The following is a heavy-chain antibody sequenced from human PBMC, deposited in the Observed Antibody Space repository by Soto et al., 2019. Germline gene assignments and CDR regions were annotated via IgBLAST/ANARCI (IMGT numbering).Heavy chain of an antibody. CDR1: GFTFTTYA. D-gene: IGHD6-13*01. CDR3: ANDWYEYY. CDR2: INSAGTT. J-gene: IGHJ4*02. Sequence: EVQLLESGGGLVQPGGSLRLSCAASGFTFTTYAMTWVRQAPGKGLEWVSAINSAGTTYYADSVKGRFTISRDNAKNTLYLQMTGLRAEDTAVYYCANDWYEYYWGQRTLVTVSS. V-gene: IGHV3-23*01.